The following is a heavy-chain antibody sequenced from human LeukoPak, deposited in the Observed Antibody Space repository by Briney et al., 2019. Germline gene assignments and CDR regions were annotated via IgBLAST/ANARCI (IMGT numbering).Heavy chain of an antibody. J-gene: IGHJ4*02. CDR3: AGRSVVVTAIRYYFGY. CDR1: GGTFSSYA. D-gene: IGHD2-21*02. Sequence: SLKVSCKASGGTFSSYAMSWVRQAPGQGLEWMGGIIPVFGTANYAQKFQGRVTITTDEFKSTAYMELSSLRSEDTAVYYCAGRSVVVTAIRYYFGYWGRGTVVSVSS. CDR2: IIPVFGTA. V-gene: IGHV1-69*05.